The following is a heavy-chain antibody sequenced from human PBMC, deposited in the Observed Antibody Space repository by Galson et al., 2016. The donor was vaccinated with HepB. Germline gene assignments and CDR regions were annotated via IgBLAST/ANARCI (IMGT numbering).Heavy chain of an antibody. CDR3: ARLRGYRYGYVES. Sequence: LSLTCTVSGGSINSAGYYWSWIRQQPGRGLEWVGYSYYSGSTYYNPSLKSRVSISIDTSKKQVSLNLASVTAADTAVYYCARLRGYRYGYVESWGQGTLVTVSS. J-gene: IGHJ4*02. CDR2: SYYSGST. V-gene: IGHV4-31*03. CDR1: GGSINSAGYY. D-gene: IGHD5-18*01.